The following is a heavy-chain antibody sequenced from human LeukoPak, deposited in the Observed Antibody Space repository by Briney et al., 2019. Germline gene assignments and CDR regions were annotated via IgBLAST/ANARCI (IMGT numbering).Heavy chain of an antibody. J-gene: IGHJ6*04. Sequence: GGSLRLSCAASGFTFSSYDMHWVRQATGKGLEWVSAIGTAGDPYYPGSVKGRFTISRENAKNSLYLQMNSPRAGDTAVYYCARGASREGRYYYYGMDVWGKGTTVTVSS. CDR3: ARGASREGRYYYYGMDV. D-gene: IGHD1-26*01. CDR2: IGTAGDP. V-gene: IGHV3-13*05. CDR1: GFTFSSYD.